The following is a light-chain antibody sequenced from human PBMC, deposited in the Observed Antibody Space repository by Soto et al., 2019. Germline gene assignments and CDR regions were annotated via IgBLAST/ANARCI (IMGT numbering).Light chain of an antibody. CDR1: QDISNY. V-gene: IGKV1-33*01. CDR3: QQYDNLTRYT. CDR2: DAS. J-gene: IGKJ2*01. Sequence: DIQMTQSPSSLSASVGDRVTITCQASQDISNYLNWYQQKPGKAPKLLIYDASNLETGVPSRFSGSGSGTDFTFTISSLQPEDIATHYCQQYDNLTRYTFGQGTKVDIK.